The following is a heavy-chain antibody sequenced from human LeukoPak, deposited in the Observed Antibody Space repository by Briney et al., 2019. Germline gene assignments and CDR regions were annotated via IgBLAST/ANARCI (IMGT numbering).Heavy chain of an antibody. Sequence: SETLSLTCTVSGYSISNGYYWGWIRQPPGKGLGFIGSVYHGGNTYYKASLKSRVTISIDTSKNQFYLKLSSLTAADTAVYYCARRDDSSGYHKIFDYWGPGTLVTVSS. D-gene: IGHD3-22*01. J-gene: IGHJ4*02. CDR1: GYSISNGYY. CDR2: VYHGGNT. CDR3: ARRDDSSGYHKIFDY. V-gene: IGHV4-38-2*02.